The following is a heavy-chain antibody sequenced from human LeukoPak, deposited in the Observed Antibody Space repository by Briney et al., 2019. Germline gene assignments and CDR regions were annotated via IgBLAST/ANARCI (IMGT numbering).Heavy chain of an antibody. J-gene: IGHJ4*02. D-gene: IGHD1-1*01. CDR3: ARVGTRLGIN. CDR2: IYYSGST. CDR1: GVSISSGGYY. V-gene: IGHV4-31*03. Sequence: SETLSLTFTVSGVSISSGGYYWSWIRQHPGKGLEWIGYIYYSGSTYYNPSLKSRVTISVDTSKNQFSLKLSSVTAADTAVYYCARVGTRLGINWGQGTLVTVSS.